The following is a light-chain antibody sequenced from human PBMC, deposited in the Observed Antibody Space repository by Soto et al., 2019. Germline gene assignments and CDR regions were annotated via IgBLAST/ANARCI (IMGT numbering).Light chain of an antibody. CDR3: HQYGYSPYT. Sequence: EIVLTQSPGTLSLSPGERATLSCRASQSVSSSYLAWYQQKPGQAPRLLIYGASSRATGIPDRFSGSGSGTEFTLTITRLEPEDFAVYYCHQYGYSPYTFGQGTKLEIK. CDR1: QSVSSSY. CDR2: GAS. V-gene: IGKV3-20*01. J-gene: IGKJ2*01.